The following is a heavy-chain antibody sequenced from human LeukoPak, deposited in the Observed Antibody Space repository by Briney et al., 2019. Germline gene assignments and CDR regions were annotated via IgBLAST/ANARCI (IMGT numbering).Heavy chain of an antibody. CDR3: ARGGNYDILTGPVAFDI. CDR2: ISSSSSYI. V-gene: IGHV3-21*01. J-gene: IGHJ3*02. Sequence: GGSLRLSCAASGFIFSSYSMNWVRQAPGKGLEWVSSISSSSSYIYYADSVKGRFTISRDNAKNSLYLQMNSLRAEDTAVYYCARGGNYDILTGPVAFDIWGQGTMVTVSS. D-gene: IGHD3-9*01. CDR1: GFIFSSYS.